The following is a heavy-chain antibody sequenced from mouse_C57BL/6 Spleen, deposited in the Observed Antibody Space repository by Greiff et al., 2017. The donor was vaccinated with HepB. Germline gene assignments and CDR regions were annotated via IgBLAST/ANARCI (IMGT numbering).Heavy chain of an antibody. D-gene: IGHD4-1*01. CDR3: ARGGTGTRWYFDV. CDR1: GYTFTSYG. J-gene: IGHJ1*03. V-gene: IGHV1-81*01. CDR2: IYPRSGNT. Sequence: VKLVESGAELARPGASVKLSCKASGYTFTSYGISWVKQRTGQGLEWIGEIYPRSGNTYYNEKFKGKATLTADKSSSTAYMELRSLTSEDSAVYFCARGGTGTRWYFDVWGTGTTVTVSS.